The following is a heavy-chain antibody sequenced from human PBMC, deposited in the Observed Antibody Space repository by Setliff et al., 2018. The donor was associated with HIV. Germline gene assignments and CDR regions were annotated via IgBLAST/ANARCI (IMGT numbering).Heavy chain of an antibody. CDR3: ARDSEWGSYIFWTFDI. J-gene: IGHJ3*02. D-gene: IGHD1-26*01. CDR2: YYYGGGT. V-gene: IGHV4-59*01. Sequence: SETLSLTCSVSGASISSYYWNWVRQSPGKGLEWIGYYYYGGGTSYNPSLMSRVTISVDTSKNQLSLNLRSVTAAYTAMYYCARDSEWGSYIFWTFDIWGQGTMVT. CDR1: GASISSYY.